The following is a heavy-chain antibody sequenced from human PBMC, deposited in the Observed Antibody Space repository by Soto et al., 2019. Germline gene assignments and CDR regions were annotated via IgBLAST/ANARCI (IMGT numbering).Heavy chain of an antibody. J-gene: IGHJ3*02. Sequence: PGGSLRLSCAASGFTFSIHAMSWVRQAPGKGLECVSVISGSGGTTNFADSVKGRFTISRDNSKDTLYLQMNSLRAEDTAVYYCVKAGKWKDAFDIWGQGTMVTVSS. V-gene: IGHV3-23*01. CDR1: GFTFSIHA. CDR2: ISGSGGTT. D-gene: IGHD1-1*01. CDR3: VKAGKWKDAFDI.